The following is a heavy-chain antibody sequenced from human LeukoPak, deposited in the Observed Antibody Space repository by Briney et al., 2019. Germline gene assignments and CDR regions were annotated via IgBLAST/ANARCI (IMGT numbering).Heavy chain of an antibody. J-gene: IGHJ5*02. Sequence: PGGSLRLSCAASGFTFSNAWMSWVRQAPGKGLEWVGRIKSKTDGGTTDYAAPVKGRFTISRDDSKNTLYLQMNSLKTEDTAVYYCTTDTQAYGYDFWSGYSHNWFDPWGQGTLVTVSS. CDR2: IKSKTDGGTT. CDR1: GFTFSNAW. V-gene: IGHV3-15*01. CDR3: TTDTQAYGYDFWSGYSHNWFDP. D-gene: IGHD3-3*01.